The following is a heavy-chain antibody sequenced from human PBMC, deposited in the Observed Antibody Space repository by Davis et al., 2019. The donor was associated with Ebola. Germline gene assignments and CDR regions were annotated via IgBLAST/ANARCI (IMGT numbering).Heavy chain of an antibody. Sequence: GGSLRLSCAASGFTFNNYGMSWVRQVPGQGPECVSSISSDGSKIYYGDSVKGRFTISRDNAKNSLYLQMNSLGVEDTAMYFCVRDLDYYAPSGYWTEKTNDVLDMWGQGIMVTVSS. CDR1: GFTFNNYG. J-gene: IGHJ3*02. CDR2: ISSDGSKI. CDR3: VRDLDYYAPSGYWTEKTNDVLDM. V-gene: IGHV3-21*01. D-gene: IGHD3-22*01.